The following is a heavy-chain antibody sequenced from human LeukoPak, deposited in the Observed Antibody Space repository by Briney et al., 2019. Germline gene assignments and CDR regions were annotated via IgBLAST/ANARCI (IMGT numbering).Heavy chain of an antibody. CDR1: GFTFSNYA. Sequence: GGSLRLSCAASGFTFSNYAMTWVRQAPGKGLEYVSEIGGSGLSTYYADSVQGRFTISRDNSKNTLYLQMNSLRAEDTAVYYCAKRKRDGYNSPIDYWGQGTLVTVSS. V-gene: IGHV3-23*01. J-gene: IGHJ4*02. CDR2: IGGSGLST. CDR3: AKRKRDGYNSPIDY. D-gene: IGHD5-24*01.